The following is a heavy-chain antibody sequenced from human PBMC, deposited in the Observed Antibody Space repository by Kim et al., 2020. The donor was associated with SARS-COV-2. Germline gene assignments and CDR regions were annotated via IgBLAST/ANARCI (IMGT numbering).Heavy chain of an antibody. CDR3: ARRHTGGYSVYHFDY. CDR1: GGSMNNFY. D-gene: IGHD5-12*01. V-gene: IGHV4-59*08. J-gene: IGHJ4*02. Sequence: SETLSLTCSVSGGSMNNFYWTWIRQPPQKGLEWIGYVYYSGTTNYNSSLRGRVTISVDKSMNQFYLMLTSVIASDTAVYYCARRHTGGYSVYHFDYWGQG. CDR2: VYYSGTT.